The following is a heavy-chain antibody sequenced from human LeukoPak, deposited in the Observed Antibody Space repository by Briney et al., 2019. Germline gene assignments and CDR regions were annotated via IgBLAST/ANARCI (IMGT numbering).Heavy chain of an antibody. CDR2: ISSSSSTI. J-gene: IGHJ4*02. CDR3: LRGGDHSY. D-gene: IGHD3-10*01. V-gene: IGHV3-48*01. Sequence: PGGSLRLSCSASGLTVTNAWMNWVRQAPGKGLEWVSYISSSSSTIYYADSVKGRFTISRDNAKNSLYLQMNSLRAEDTAVYYCLRGGDHSYWGQGTLVTVSS. CDR1: GLTVTNAW.